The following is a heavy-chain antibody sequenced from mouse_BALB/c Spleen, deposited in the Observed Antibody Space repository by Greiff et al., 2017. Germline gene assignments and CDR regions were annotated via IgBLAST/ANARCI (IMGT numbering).Heavy chain of an antibody. J-gene: IGHJ2*01. CDR2: ISSGGGST. D-gene: IGHD1-1*01. V-gene: IGHV5-12-1*01. Sequence: VQLKESGGGLVKPGGSLKLSCAASGFAFSSYDMSWVRQTPEKRLEWVAYISSGGGSTYYPDTVKGRFTISRDNAKNTLYLQMSSLKSEDTAMYYCARHTYYGSSSYYFDYWGQGTTLTVSS. CDR3: ARHTYYGSSSYYFDY. CDR1: GFAFSSYD.